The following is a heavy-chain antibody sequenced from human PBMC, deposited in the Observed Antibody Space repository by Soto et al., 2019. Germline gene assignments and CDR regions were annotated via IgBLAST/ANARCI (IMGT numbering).Heavy chain of an antibody. D-gene: IGHD3-22*01. J-gene: IGHJ3*02. CDR1: GYSFTSYW. CDR3: ARKQYYYDSSGYYPNDAFDI. CDR2: IDPSDSYT. Sequence: KISCKGSGYSFTSYWISWVRQMPGKGLEWMGRIDPSDSYTNYSPSFQGHVTISADKSISTAYLQWSSLKASDTAMYYCARKQYYYDSSGYYPNDAFDIWGQGTMVTVSS. V-gene: IGHV5-10-1*01.